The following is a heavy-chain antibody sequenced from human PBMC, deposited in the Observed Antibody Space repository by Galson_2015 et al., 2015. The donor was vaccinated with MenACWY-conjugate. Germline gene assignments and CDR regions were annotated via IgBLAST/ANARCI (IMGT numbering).Heavy chain of an antibody. CDR1: GFTLSTYA. V-gene: IGHV3-23*01. CDR3: AKDPNGDYVGAFDT. D-gene: IGHD4-17*01. Sequence: SLRLSCAASGFTLSTYAMTWVRQTSGKGLEWVSSITSSGDTIRYTDSVKDRFTVSRDNSKNTLFLQMSSLRVEDTAIYYCAKDPNGDYVGAFDTWGHGTVVTVSS. CDR2: ITSSGDTI. J-gene: IGHJ3*02.